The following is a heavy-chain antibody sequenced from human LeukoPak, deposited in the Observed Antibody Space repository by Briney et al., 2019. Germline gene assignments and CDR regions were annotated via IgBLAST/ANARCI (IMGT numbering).Heavy chain of an antibody. Sequence: SETLSLTCTVSGGSISSHYWSWIRQPPGKGLEWIGYIYYSGSTNYNPSLKSRVTISVDTSKNQFSLKLSSVTAADTAVYYCARAQNWNYVAWGQGILVTVSS. CDR3: ARAQNWNYVA. CDR2: IYYSGST. J-gene: IGHJ5*02. CDR1: GGSISSHY. D-gene: IGHD1-7*01. V-gene: IGHV4-59*11.